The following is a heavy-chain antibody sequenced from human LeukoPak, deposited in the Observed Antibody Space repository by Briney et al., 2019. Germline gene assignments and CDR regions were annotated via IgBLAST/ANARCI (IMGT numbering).Heavy chain of an antibody. Sequence: GGSLRLSCAASGFTFSSYSIHWVRQTPGKGLEWVSPISSTSSYIYYADSVKGRFTISRDNAKNTVYLQMKSLRAEDTAVYYCARDWAGGSYDYWGQGTLVTVSS. CDR2: ISSTSSYI. D-gene: IGHD3-16*01. CDR3: ARDWAGGSYDY. J-gene: IGHJ4*02. V-gene: IGHV3-21*01. CDR1: GFTFSSYS.